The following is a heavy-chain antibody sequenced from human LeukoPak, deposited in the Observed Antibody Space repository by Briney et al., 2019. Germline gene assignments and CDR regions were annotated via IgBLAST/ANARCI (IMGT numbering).Heavy chain of an antibody. J-gene: IGHJ4*02. Sequence: KSSETLSLTCAVSGYSISSGYYWGWIRQPPGKGLEWIGSTYHSGSTYYNPSLKSRVTISVDTSKNQFSLKLSSVTAADTAVYYCAKHTIFGVAPYYFDYWGQGTLVTDSS. D-gene: IGHD3-3*01. V-gene: IGHV4-38-2*01. CDR1: GYSISSGYY. CDR3: AKHTIFGVAPYYFDY. CDR2: TYHSGST.